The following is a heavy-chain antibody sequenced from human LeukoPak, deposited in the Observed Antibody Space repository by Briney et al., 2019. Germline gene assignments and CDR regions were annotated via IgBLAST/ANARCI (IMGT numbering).Heavy chain of an antibody. Sequence: PGGSLRLSCAASGFTFSSYAMHWVRQAPGKGLEWVAVISYDGSNKYYADSVKGRFTISRDNSKNTLYLQMNSLRAEDTAVYYCARDRGYSGYGVDYWGQGTLVTVSS. CDR1: GFTFSSYA. CDR2: ISYDGSNK. J-gene: IGHJ4*02. V-gene: IGHV3-30*04. CDR3: ARDRGYSGYGVDY. D-gene: IGHD5-12*01.